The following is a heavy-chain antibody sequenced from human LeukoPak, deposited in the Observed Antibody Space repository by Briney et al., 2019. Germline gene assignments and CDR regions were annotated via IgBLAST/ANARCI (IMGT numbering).Heavy chain of an antibody. CDR1: GGSISSYY. J-gene: IGHJ4*02. CDR3: ARESQEKYYFDY. V-gene: IGHV4-59*12. D-gene: IGHD5-24*01. Sequence: PSETLSLTCTVSGGSISSYYWSWIRQPPGKGLEWIGYIYYSGSTNYNPSLKSRVTISVDASKNQFSLKLSSVTAADTAVYYCARESQEKYYFDYWGQGTLVTVSS. CDR2: IYYSGST.